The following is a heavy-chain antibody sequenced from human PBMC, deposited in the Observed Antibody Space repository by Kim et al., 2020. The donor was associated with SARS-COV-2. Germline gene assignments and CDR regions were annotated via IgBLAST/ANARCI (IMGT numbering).Heavy chain of an antibody. J-gene: IGHJ4*02. V-gene: IGHV3-21*01. CDR3: ATELCSGGSCYVLDH. Sequence: ADSVRGRFTVSRNNGRNSLYLQMNTLRAEDTAVYYCATELCSGGSCYVLDHWGQGSLVTVSS. D-gene: IGHD2-15*01.